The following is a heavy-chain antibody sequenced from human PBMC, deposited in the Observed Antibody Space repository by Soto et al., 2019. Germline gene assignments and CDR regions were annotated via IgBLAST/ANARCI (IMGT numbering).Heavy chain of an antibody. CDR2: MNPDSGYT. Sequence: QVQLVQSGAEVKKPGASVKVSCKASGYTFTSYDINWVRQTTGHGLEWMGWMNPDSGYTGYSQKFRGRVTMTRNTSISTAYMELSSLRSDDTAIYYCAREDTAMVTDSWGQGNLVTVSS. J-gene: IGHJ4*02. V-gene: IGHV1-8*01. CDR1: GYTFTSYD. D-gene: IGHD5-18*01. CDR3: AREDTAMVTDS.